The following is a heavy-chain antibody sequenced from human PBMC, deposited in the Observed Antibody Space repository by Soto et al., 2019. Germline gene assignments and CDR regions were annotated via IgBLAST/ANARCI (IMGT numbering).Heavy chain of an antibody. D-gene: IGHD2-2*01. Sequence: PGESLKISCKGSGYIFSTYSIGWVRQMPGKGLEWMGNIHSGDSNARYSPSFQGQVTISVDRSISTAYLQWSSLKASDTASYYCATWRSSHWFDYWGQGTLVTVPS. V-gene: IGHV5-51*01. CDR1: GYIFSTYS. J-gene: IGHJ4*02. CDR2: IHSGDSNA. CDR3: ATWRSSHWFDY.